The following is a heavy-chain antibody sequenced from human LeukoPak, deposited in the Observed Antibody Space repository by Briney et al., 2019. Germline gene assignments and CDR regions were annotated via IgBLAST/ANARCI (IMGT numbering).Heavy chain of an antibody. CDR3: ARDTSYGLDV. CDR1: GFTFSRYS. J-gene: IGHJ6*02. V-gene: IGHV3-74*01. D-gene: IGHD2-2*01. CDR2: ITTDESST. Sequence: PGGSLRLSCAASGFTFSRYSMHWVRQAPGQGLVWVSRITTDESSTTYADSVKGRFTISRDNAKNTVYLQMNSLRAEDTAVYYCARDTSYGLDVWGQGTTVTVSS.